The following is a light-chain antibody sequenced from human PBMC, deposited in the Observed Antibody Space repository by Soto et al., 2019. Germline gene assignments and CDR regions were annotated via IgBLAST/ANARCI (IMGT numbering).Light chain of an antibody. CDR1: RSVGNN. Sequence: EIVLTQSAATLSLSPGERATLSCRASRSVGNNLAWYQKKPGQAPGLLIYAASTRATGIPARFSGSGSGTDFTLTISRLEPEDFAVYYCQQQGRSWITFGQGTRLEIK. CDR3: QQQGRSWIT. J-gene: IGKJ5*01. CDR2: AAS. V-gene: IGKV3-11*01.